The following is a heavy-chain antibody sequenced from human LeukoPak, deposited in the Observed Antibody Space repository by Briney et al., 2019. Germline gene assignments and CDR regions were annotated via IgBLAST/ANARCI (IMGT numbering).Heavy chain of an antibody. CDR3: ARARGVAAAVVDY. Sequence: GGSLRLSCAASGFTVSNNYMSWVRQAPGKGLEWVSLIYSGGTTYYADSVGGRFTISRDNSKNTLYLQMNSLRDEDTAVYYCARARGVAAAVVDYWGQGTLVTVSS. CDR1: GFTVSNNY. CDR2: IYSGGTT. V-gene: IGHV3-66*01. D-gene: IGHD6-13*01. J-gene: IGHJ4*02.